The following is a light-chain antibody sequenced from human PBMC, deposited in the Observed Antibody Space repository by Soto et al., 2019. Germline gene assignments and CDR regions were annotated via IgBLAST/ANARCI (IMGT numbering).Light chain of an antibody. J-gene: IGLJ1*01. Sequence: QSVLTQPPSASGSPGQSVTISCTGNSREVGAYNYVSWYQQHPGKAPRLMIYEVSKRPSGIPDRFSGSKSGNTASLTVSGLQAEDEADYYCSSYAGSTNYVFATGTKVTVL. CDR1: SREVGAYNY. CDR2: EVS. CDR3: SSYAGSTNYV. V-gene: IGLV2-8*01.